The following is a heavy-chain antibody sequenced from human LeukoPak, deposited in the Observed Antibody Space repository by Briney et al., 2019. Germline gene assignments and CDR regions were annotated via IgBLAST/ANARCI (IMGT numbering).Heavy chain of an antibody. CDR1: GFTFSSYS. V-gene: IGHV3-21*01. Sequence: GGSLRLSCAASGFTFSSYSMNWVRQAPGKGLEWVSSISSSSSYIYYADSVKGRFTISRDNAKNSLYLQMNSLRAEDTAVYYCARNYYGSGSSYYFDYWGQGTLVTVSS. D-gene: IGHD3-10*01. J-gene: IGHJ4*02. CDR3: ARNYYGSGSSYYFDY. CDR2: ISSSSSYI.